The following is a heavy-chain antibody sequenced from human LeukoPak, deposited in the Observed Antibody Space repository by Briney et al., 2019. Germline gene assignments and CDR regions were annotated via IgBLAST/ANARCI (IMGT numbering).Heavy chain of an antibody. CDR3: AATVGPVAAAGPYYYYYMDV. CDR1: GFIFNNYA. V-gene: IGHV3-23*01. CDR2: MSDSGGNS. Sequence: PGGSLRLSCTASGFIFNNYAMSWVRQAPGKGLEWVSSMSDSGGNSYYADSVKGRFTISRDNSKNTLYLQMNSLRSEDTAVYYCAATVGPVAAAGPYYYYYMDVWGKGTTVTVSS. D-gene: IGHD6-13*01. J-gene: IGHJ6*03.